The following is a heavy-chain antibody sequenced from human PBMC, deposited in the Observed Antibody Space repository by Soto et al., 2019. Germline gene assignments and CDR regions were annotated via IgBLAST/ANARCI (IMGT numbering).Heavy chain of an antibody. Sequence: QVQLQQSGPGLVKPSETLSLTCTVSSGPTSSHNWGCIRQPPGRGLEWIGYVYNTGGTSYNPTLRSRATISADTCRKNISLPLSSVTAADAAVYYCVRQGIGPVHGLVDVWGQGTTVSVSS. CDR3: VRQGIGPVHGLVDV. CDR1: SGPTSSHN. J-gene: IGHJ6*02. D-gene: IGHD6-19*01. CDR2: VYNTGGT. V-gene: IGHV4-59*08.